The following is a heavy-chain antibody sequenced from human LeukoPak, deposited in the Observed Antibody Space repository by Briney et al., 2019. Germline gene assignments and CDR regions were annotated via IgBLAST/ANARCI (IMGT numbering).Heavy chain of an antibody. D-gene: IGHD4-17*01. CDR1: GFTVSSNY. CDR2: IYSGGST. CDR3: AREAIADYGDYGGLDY. J-gene: IGHJ4*02. V-gene: IGHV3-66*01. Sequence: GGSLRLSCAASGFTVSSNYMSWVRQAPGKGLEWVSVIYSGGSTYYADSVKGRFTISRDNSKNTLYLQMNSLRAEDTAVYYCAREAIADYGDYGGLDYWGQGILVTVSS.